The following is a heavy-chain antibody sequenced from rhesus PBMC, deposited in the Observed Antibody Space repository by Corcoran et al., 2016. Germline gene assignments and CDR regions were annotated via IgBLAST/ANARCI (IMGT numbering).Heavy chain of an antibody. V-gene: IGHV5-43*01. CDR3: AKAGLLPFYYGLDS. Sequence: EVQLVQSGAAVTSPGESLRISCTPSGYSFTGSWFSWVRQRPGKGLEGMGSIYPGDSDTRYNPSFQGHVTISADKSISTTYLQWSSLKASDTATYYCAKAGLLPFYYGLDSWGQGVVVTVSS. D-gene: IGHD2-15*01. J-gene: IGHJ6*01. CDR2: IYPGDSDT. CDR1: GYSFTGSW.